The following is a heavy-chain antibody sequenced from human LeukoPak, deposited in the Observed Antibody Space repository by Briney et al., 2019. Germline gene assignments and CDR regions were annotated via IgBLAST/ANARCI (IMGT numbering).Heavy chain of an antibody. Sequence: GSSVKVSCKASGGTFSSYAISWVRQAPGQGLEWMGWINPNSGGTNYAQKFQGRVTMTRDTSISTAYMELSRLRSDDTAVYYCASEGNFDPYCGGDCWYFQHWGQGTLVTVSS. CDR2: INPNSGGT. J-gene: IGHJ1*01. D-gene: IGHD2-21*02. CDR3: ASEGNFDPYCGGDCWYFQH. CDR1: GGTFSSYA. V-gene: IGHV1-2*02.